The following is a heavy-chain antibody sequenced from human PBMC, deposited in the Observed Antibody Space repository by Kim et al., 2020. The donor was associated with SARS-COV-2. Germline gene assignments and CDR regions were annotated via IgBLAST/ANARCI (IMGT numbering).Heavy chain of an antibody. CDR3: AHSRLYDILTGYYPDAFDI. CDR2: IYWDDDK. V-gene: IGHV2-5*02. CDR1: GFSLSTSGVG. Sequence: SGPTLVNPTQTLTLTCTFSGFSLSTSGVGVGWIRQPPGKALEWLALIYWDDDKRYSPSLKSRLTITKDTSKNQVVLTMTNMDPVDTATYYCAHSRLYDILTGYYPDAFDIWGQGTMVTVSS. J-gene: IGHJ3*02. D-gene: IGHD3-9*01.